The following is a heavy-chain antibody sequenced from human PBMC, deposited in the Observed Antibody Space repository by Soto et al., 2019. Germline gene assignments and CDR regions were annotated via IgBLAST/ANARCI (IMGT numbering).Heavy chain of an antibody. CDR3: VRRHVSATGIDWFDP. CDR2: INAANGDT. J-gene: IGHJ5*02. V-gene: IGHV1-3*01. D-gene: IGHD6-13*01. Sequence: ASVKVSCKASGYTFTSYGIHWVRQAPGQRLEWMGRINAANGDTKYSPKFQGRVTITRDTSASTAYVELSSLRSEDTAVYYCVRRHVSATGIDWFDPWGQGTLVTVYS. CDR1: GYTFTSYG.